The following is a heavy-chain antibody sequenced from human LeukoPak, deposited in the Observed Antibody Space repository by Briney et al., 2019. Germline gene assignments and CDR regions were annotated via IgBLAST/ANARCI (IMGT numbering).Heavy chain of an antibody. CDR2: ITGSGGST. V-gene: IGHV3-23*01. Sequence: GGSLRLSCAASGFTFSTYAINWVRQAPGKGLEWVSAITGSGGSTYIADSVKGRLTISRDNSNNTLYLQMNSLRAEDTAVYYCAKATLGSCSGARCYPFDYWGQGTLVTVSS. J-gene: IGHJ4*02. CDR1: GFTFSTYA. D-gene: IGHD2-15*01. CDR3: AKATLGSCSGARCYPFDY.